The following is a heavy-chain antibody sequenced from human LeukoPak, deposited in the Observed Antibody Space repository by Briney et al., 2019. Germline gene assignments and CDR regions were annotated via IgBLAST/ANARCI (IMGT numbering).Heavy chain of an antibody. CDR1: GFTFSSYS. V-gene: IGHV3-21*01. D-gene: IGHD4-23*01. CDR3: ARANPTPTGY. CDR2: ISSSRSYI. J-gene: IGHJ4*02. Sequence: GGSLRLSCEASGFTFSSYSMNWVRQAPGKGLEWVSSISSSRSYIYYADSVKGRFTISRDNAKNSLYLQMNSLRAEDTAVYYCARANPTPTGYWGQGTLVTVSS.